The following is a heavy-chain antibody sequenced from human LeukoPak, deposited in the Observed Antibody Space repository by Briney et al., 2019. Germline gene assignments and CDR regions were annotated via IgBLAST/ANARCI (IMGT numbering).Heavy chain of an antibody. V-gene: IGHV3-21*01. CDR2: ISSSSSYI. Sequence: GGSLRLSCAASGFTFSSYGMSWVRQAPGKGLEWVSPISSSSSYIYYADSVKGRFTISRDNAKNSLYLQMNSLRAEDTAVYYCARGTGGYSYGLGLDYWGQGTLVTVSS. CDR3: ARGTGGYSYGLGLDY. CDR1: GFTFSSYG. J-gene: IGHJ4*02. D-gene: IGHD5-18*01.